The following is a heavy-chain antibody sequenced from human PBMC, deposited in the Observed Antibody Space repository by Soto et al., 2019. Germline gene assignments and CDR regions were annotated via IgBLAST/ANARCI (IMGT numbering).Heavy chain of an antibody. V-gene: IGHV3-21*01. J-gene: IGHJ4*02. CDR2: IGSSSSYI. CDR3: ARAATTSFDY. D-gene: IGHD5-12*01. Sequence: PGGSLRLSCAASGFTFSSYSMNWVRQAPGKGLEWVSSIGSSSSYIYYADSVKGRFTISRDNAKNSLYLQMNSLRAEDTAVYYCARAATTSFDYWGQGTLVTVSS. CDR1: GFTFSSYS.